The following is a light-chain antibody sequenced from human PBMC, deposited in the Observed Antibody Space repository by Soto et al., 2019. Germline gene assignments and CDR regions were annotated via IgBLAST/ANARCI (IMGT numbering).Light chain of an antibody. CDR3: QQSKTKLWT. CDR1: ESISVW. Sequence: DILMTQSPSTLSASVGDRVTITCRASESISVWLVWYQQKPGKAPKLLIYEASILESGVPSRFSGTGSGTEFTLTISSLQPNDFATYYCQQSKTKLWTFGQGTRV. J-gene: IGKJ1*01. CDR2: EAS. V-gene: IGKV1-5*01.